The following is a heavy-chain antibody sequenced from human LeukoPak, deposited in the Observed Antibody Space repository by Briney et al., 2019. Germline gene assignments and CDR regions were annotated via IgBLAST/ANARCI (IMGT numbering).Heavy chain of an antibody. CDR1: GFTFDDYA. CDR3: AKANYGGTNAFDI. V-gene: IGHV3-9*03. J-gene: IGHJ3*02. D-gene: IGHD4-23*01. Sequence: GGSLRLSCAASGFTFDDYAMHWVRQAPGKGLEWVSGISWNSGSIGYADSVKGRSTISRDNAKNSLYLQMNSLRAEDMALYYCAKANYGGTNAFDIWGQGTMVTVSS. CDR2: ISWNSGSI.